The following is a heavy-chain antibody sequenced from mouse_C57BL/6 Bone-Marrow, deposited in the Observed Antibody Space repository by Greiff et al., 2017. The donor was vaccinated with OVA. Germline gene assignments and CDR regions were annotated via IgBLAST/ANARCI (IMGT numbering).Heavy chain of an antibody. J-gene: IGHJ3*01. V-gene: IGHV5-4*01. Sequence: EVQRVESGGGLVKPGGSLKLSCAASGFTFSSYAMSWVRQTPEKRLEWVATISDGGSYTYYPDKVKGRFTISRDNAMNNLYLQMIHLKSYDTAIYYCAILRRFAYWGQGTLVTVSA. CDR2: ISDGGSYT. CDR1: GFTFSSYA. D-gene: IGHD1-2*01. CDR3: AILRRFAY.